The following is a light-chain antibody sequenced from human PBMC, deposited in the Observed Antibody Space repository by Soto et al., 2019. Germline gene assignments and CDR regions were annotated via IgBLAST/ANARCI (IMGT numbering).Light chain of an antibody. Sequence: QSALTQPASVSGSPGQSITISCTGTSSDVGGSKYVSWYQQYPGKVPKLLINKVSNRPSGVSNRFSGSKSGNTASLTTSGLLAEDEADYFCTSSTSDSLYVFGSGTKVTVL. V-gene: IGLV2-14*01. J-gene: IGLJ1*01. CDR3: TSSTSDSLYV. CDR2: KVS. CDR1: SSDVGGSKY.